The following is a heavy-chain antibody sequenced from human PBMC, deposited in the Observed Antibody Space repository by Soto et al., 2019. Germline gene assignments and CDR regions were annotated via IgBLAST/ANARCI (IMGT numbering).Heavy chain of an antibody. CDR3: ARAERITIFGVVDQYYYYGMDV. D-gene: IGHD3-3*01. V-gene: IGHV1-2*04. Sequence: ALVKVSCKASGSTFTGYYMHWVRQAPGQGLEWMGWINPNSGGTNYAQKFQGWVTMTRDTSISTAYMELSRLGSDDTAVYYCARAERITIFGVVDQYYYYGMDVWGQGTTVTVS. CDR2: INPNSGGT. CDR1: GSTFTGYY. J-gene: IGHJ6*02.